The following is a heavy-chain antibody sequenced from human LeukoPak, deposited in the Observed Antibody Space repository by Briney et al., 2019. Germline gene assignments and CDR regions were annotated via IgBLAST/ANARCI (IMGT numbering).Heavy chain of an antibody. J-gene: IGHJ4*02. CDR1: GYTFTSYG. CDR2: TSAYNGNT. D-gene: IGHD1-26*01. Sequence: ASVKVSCKASGYTFTSYGISWVRQAPGQGLEWMGWTSAYNGNTNYAQKLQGRVTMTTDTSTSIVYMELRSLRSDDTAVYYCARDPEVGATVFDYWGQGTLVTVSS. CDR3: ARDPEVGATVFDY. V-gene: IGHV1-18*01.